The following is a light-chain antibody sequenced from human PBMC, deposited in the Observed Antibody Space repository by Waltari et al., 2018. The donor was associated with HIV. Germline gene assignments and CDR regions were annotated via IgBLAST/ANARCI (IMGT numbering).Light chain of an antibody. V-gene: IGLV2-14*03. J-gene: IGLJ3*02. CDR2: DVS. CDR1: SSDVGGYNY. Sequence: QSALTQPASVSGSPGQSITISCTGTSSDVGGYNYVSWYQQHPGKAPKLMIYDVSKVHAGVAIRFSGSKSGNTASLTISGLQAEDEADYYCNSFTSSSTWVFGGGTKLTVL. CDR3: NSFTSSSTWV.